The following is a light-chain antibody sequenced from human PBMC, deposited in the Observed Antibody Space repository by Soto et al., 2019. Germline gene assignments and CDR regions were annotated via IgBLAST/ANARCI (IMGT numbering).Light chain of an antibody. Sequence: QPVLTQPASVSGSPGQSITISCTGTSGNVGSYNLVSWYQHNPGKAPKLLIYEATKRPSGVSNRFSGSKSGNTASLTISGLRAEDEADYFCSSYAGSRTSILFGGGTKVTVL. CDR3: SSYAGSRTSIL. CDR1: SGNVGSYNL. J-gene: IGLJ2*01. V-gene: IGLV2-23*01. CDR2: EAT.